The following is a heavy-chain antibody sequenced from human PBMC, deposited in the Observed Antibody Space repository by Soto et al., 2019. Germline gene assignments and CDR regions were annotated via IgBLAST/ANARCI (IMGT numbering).Heavy chain of an antibody. CDR1: GGSISSYY. J-gene: IGHJ4*02. D-gene: IGHD3-9*01. V-gene: IGHV4-59*08. Sequence: SETLSLTCTVSGGSISSYYWSWIRQPPGKGLEWIGYIYYSGSTNYNPSLKSRVTISVDTSKNQFSLKLSSVTAADTAVYYCARQSYYDILTGYSTFDYLGQGNLVTVSS. CDR2: IYYSGST. CDR3: ARQSYYDILTGYSTFDY.